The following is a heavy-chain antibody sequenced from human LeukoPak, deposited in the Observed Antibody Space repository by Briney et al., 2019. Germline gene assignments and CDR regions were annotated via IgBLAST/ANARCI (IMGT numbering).Heavy chain of an antibody. D-gene: IGHD5-12*01. CDR1: GYTFTGYY. CDR3: ARDPFKFVATILTRGSFPSWFDP. CDR2: INPNSGGT. V-gene: IGHV1-2*02. Sequence: GASVKVSCKASGYTFTGYYMHWVRQAPGQGLEWMGWINPNSGGTNYAQKFQGRVTMTRDTSISTAYMELSRLRSDDTAVYYCARDPFKFVATILTRGSFPSWFDPWGQGTLVTVSS. J-gene: IGHJ5*02.